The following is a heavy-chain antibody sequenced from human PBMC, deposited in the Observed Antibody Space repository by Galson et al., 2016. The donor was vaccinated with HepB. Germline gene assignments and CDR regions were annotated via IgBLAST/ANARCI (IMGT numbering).Heavy chain of an antibody. J-gene: IGHJ1*01. CDR1: GFPFNTYA. CDR2: VSGHAGST. Sequence: SLRLSCAASGFPFNTYAMTWVRQAPGKGLEWVSGVSGHAGSTYYADSVKGRFAISRDNFKNTLYLQMNSLRADDTAVYYCAKANIIMVTLGVFLDTWGQGTLVTFSS. CDR3: AKANIIMVTLGVFLDT. D-gene: IGHD2-15*01. V-gene: IGHV3-23*01.